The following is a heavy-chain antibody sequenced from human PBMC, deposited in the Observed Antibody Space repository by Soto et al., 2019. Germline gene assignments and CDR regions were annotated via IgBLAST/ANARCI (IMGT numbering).Heavy chain of an antibody. CDR3: ATVGVYGGYGIDY. CDR1: GGSISSGSYY. D-gene: IGHD5-12*01. Sequence: QLQLQESGPGLVKPSETLSLTCTVSGGSISSGSYYWGWIRQPPGKGLEWIGTIYYSGSTYYNPSLKSRVTISVDTSKNQFSLKLSSVSAADTAVYYCATVGVYGGYGIDYWGQGTLVTVSS. V-gene: IGHV4-39*01. J-gene: IGHJ4*02. CDR2: IYYSGST.